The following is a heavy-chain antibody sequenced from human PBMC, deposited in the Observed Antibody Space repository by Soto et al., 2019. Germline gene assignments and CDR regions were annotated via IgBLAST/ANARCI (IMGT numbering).Heavy chain of an antibody. V-gene: IGHV1-18*01. D-gene: IGHD2-2*01. CDR1: GYTFTSYG. CDR2: ISAYKGTT. Sequence: QVQLVQSGAEVKKPGASVKVSCKASGYTFTSYGISWVRQAPGQGLEWMGWISAYKGTTNYAQKLQGRVTMTTDTSTSTADMELRSLRSDDTAVYYCARGARVVRAVSPNWFAPWGQGTLVTVSS. J-gene: IGHJ5*02. CDR3: ARGARVVRAVSPNWFAP.